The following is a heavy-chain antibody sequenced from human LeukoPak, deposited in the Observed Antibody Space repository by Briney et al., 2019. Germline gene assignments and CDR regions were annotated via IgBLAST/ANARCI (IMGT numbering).Heavy chain of an antibody. V-gene: IGHV4-34*01. CDR3: TANPHRDGPLNY. CDR1: GGSFSTYY. CDR2: VNHSGSI. D-gene: IGHD5-24*01. J-gene: IGHJ4*02. Sequence: PSETLSLTCAVSGGSFSTYYWSWIRQPPGQGREWIGEVNHSGSINYSPPLMSRVTMSVDMSMSQLSLKLTHVTAADTAVYYCTANPHRDGPLNYWGQGTLVTVSS.